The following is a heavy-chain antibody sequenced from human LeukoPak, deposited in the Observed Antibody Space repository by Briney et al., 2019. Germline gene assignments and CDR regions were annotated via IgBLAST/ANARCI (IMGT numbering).Heavy chain of an antibody. CDR1: GGTFSSYA. D-gene: IGHD6-19*01. CDR3: ARDSSGCPDY. J-gene: IGHJ4*02. V-gene: IGHV1-46*01. Sequence: ASVKVSCKASGGTFSSYAISWVRQAPGQGLEWMGIINPSGGSTSYAQKFQGRVTMTRDTSTSTVYMELSSLRSEDTAVYYCARDSSGCPDYWGQGTLVTVSS. CDR2: INPSGGST.